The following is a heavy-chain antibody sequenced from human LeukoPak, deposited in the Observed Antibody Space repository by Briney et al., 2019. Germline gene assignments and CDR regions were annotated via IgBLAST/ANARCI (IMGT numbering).Heavy chain of an antibody. CDR1: GGSISSGGYY. J-gene: IGHJ3*02. V-gene: IGHV4-61*08. CDR2: IYYSGST. CDR3: ALDSSGWSNDSFDI. Sequence: NPSETLSLTCTVSGGSISSGGYYWSWIRQPPGKGQEWIGYIYYSGSTKYNPSLKSRVTMSIDTSKNQFSLNLKSVTAADTAVYYCALDSSGWSNDSFDIWGHGTMVTVSS. D-gene: IGHD6-13*01.